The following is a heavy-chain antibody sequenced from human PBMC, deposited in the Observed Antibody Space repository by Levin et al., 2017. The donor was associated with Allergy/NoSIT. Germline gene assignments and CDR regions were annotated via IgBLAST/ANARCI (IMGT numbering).Heavy chain of an antibody. V-gene: IGHV4-31*03. CDR2: IYYSGST. D-gene: IGHD3-10*01. Sequence: SCTVSGGSISSGGYYWSWLRQHPGKGLEWIGYIYYSGSTYYNPSLKSRVTISVDTSKNQFSLKLSSVTAADTAVYYCARVGLWFGEGFHYFDYWGQGTLVTVSS. J-gene: IGHJ4*02. CDR1: GGSISSGGYY. CDR3: ARVGLWFGEGFHYFDY.